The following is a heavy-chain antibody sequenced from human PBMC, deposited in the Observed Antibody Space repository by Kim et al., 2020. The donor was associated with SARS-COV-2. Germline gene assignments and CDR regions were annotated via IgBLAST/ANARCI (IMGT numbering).Heavy chain of an antibody. CDR2: IYSGGST. Sequence: GGSLRLSCAASGFTVSSNYMSWVRQAPGKGLEWVSVIYSGGSTYYADSVKGRFTISRDNSKNTLYLQMNSLRAEDTAVYYCARDQGFGVGLSKEWNAFDIWGQGTMVTVSS. CDR1: GFTVSSNY. CDR3: ARDQGFGVGLSKEWNAFDI. J-gene: IGHJ3*02. V-gene: IGHV3-53*01. D-gene: IGHD3-10*01.